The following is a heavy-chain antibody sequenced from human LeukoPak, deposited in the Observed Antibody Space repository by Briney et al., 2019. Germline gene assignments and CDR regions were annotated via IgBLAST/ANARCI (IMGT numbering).Heavy chain of an antibody. J-gene: IGHJ4*02. CDR1: GFTFSSYW. V-gene: IGHV3-30-3*01. Sequence: GGSLRLSCAASGFTFSSYWMSWVRQAPGRGLEWVAVISYDGSNKYYADSVKGRFTISRDNSKNTLYLQMNSLRVEDTAVYYCASPYYYDSSGYYYAPDYWGQGTLVTVSS. D-gene: IGHD3-22*01. CDR2: ISYDGSNK. CDR3: ASPYYYDSSGYYYAPDY.